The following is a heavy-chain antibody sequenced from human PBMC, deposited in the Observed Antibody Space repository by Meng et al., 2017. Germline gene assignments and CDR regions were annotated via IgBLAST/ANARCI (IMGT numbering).Heavy chain of an antibody. V-gene: IGHV4-4*02. CDR2: IYHSGST. D-gene: IGHD6-19*01. Sequence: QGQLQGSGPGLVNPSGTLSLTCAVSGGSISSSNWWSWVRQPPGKGLEWIGEIYHSGSTNYNPSLKSRVTISVDKSKNQFSLKLSSVTAADTAVYYCARDRGAVAGTNFDYWGQGTLVTVSS. CDR3: ARDRGAVAGTNFDY. CDR1: GGSISSSNW. J-gene: IGHJ4*02.